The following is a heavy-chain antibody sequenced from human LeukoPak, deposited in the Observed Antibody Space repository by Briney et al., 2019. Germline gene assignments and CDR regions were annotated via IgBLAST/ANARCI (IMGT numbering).Heavy chain of an antibody. CDR1: GGSISSNC. J-gene: IGHJ4*02. Sequence: SQTLSLTCTVSGGSISSNCWGWIWQPAGQGLGWIGRIYTSWSTNSNPSLKRLVTISVDTSKNHLALMLRSVTAADTAVYYCAREMSSGYRSALDYWGQGTLFTVSS. CDR3: AREMSSGYRSALDY. V-gene: IGHV4-4*07. CDR2: IYTSWST. D-gene: IGHD3-22*01.